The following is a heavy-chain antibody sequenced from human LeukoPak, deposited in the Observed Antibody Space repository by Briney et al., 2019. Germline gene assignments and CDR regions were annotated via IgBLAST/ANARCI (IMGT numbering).Heavy chain of an antibody. V-gene: IGHV3-7*04. J-gene: IGHJ3*02. CDR1: GFTFRSYR. D-gene: IGHD3-22*01. CDR2: IKQGESER. Sequence: GGSLGLACAASGFTFRSYRMNWVRQAPGKGLEWVASIKQGESERYYVDSVNGRFTISRDNAKNSLYLQMNSLRAEDTAVYYCARGDNSAFDIWGQGTMVTVSS. CDR3: ARGDNSAFDI.